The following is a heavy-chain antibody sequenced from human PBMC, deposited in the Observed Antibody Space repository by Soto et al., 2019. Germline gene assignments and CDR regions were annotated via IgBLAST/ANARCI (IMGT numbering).Heavy chain of an antibody. CDR1: GYTFTNYA. Sequence: ASVKVSCKASGYTFTNYAMHWVRQAPGQRLEWMGWINAGNGNTKYSQKFQGRVTITRDTSASTAYMELSSLRPEDTAVYYCARTSGYYFYDYWGQGTLVTVSS. J-gene: IGHJ4*02. CDR2: INAGNGNT. CDR3: ARTSGYYFYDY. V-gene: IGHV1-3*01. D-gene: IGHD3-3*01.